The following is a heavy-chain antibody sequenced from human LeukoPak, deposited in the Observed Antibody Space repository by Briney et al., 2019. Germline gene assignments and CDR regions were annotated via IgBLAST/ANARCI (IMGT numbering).Heavy chain of an antibody. Sequence: SETLSLTCTVSGGSISSSSHYWSWIRQPPGKGLEWIGQINHSGTTNYNPSLKSRVTISVDTSKNQFSLKLSSVTAADTAVYYCARVNTAMSAFDPWGQGTLVTVSS. J-gene: IGHJ5*02. D-gene: IGHD5-18*01. V-gene: IGHV4-39*07. CDR1: GGSISSSSHY. CDR2: INHSGTT. CDR3: ARVNTAMSAFDP.